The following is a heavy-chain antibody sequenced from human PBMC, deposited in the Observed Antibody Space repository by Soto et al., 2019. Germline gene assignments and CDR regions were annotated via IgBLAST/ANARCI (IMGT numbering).Heavy chain of an antibody. D-gene: IGHD2-2*01. V-gene: IGHV3-30-3*01. CDR3: ARDQCLDAFDI. J-gene: IGHJ3*02. CDR1: GFIFSSYS. Sequence: QVQLVESGGGVVQPGRSLRLSCAASGFIFSSYSMHWVRQAPGKGLEWVAMISNDGSNKDYVDSVKGRFTISRDNSNNTLALQMNSLRAEDTAVYYGARDQCLDAFDIWGQWTMVTVSS. CDR2: ISNDGSNK.